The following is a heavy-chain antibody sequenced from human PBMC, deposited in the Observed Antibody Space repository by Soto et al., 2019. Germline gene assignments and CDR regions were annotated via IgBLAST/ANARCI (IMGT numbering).Heavy chain of an antibody. CDR3: ARDSASGSYFFYYYYGMDV. J-gene: IGHJ6*02. V-gene: IGHV3-30-3*01. CDR1: GFTFSSYA. CDR2: ISYDGSNK. D-gene: IGHD1-26*01. Sequence: GGSLRLSCAASGFTFSSYAMRWVRQAPGKGLEWVAVISYDGSNKYYADSVKGRFTISRDNSKNTLYLQMNSLRAEDTAVYYCARDSASGSYFFYYYYGMDVWGQGTTVTVSS.